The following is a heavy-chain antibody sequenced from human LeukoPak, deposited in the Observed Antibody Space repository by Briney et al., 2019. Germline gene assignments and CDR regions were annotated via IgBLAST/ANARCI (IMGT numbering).Heavy chain of an antibody. J-gene: IGHJ4*02. CDR2: ISSSGSTI. V-gene: IGHV3-48*03. D-gene: IGHD7-27*01. CDR1: GFTFSSYE. CDR3: AKDLNWGIQGY. Sequence: GGSLRLSCAASGFTFSSYEMNWVRQAPGKGLEWVSYISSSGSTIYYADSVKGRFTISRDNAKNTLYLQMNSLRAEDTAVYYCAKDLNWGIQGYWGQGTLVTVSS.